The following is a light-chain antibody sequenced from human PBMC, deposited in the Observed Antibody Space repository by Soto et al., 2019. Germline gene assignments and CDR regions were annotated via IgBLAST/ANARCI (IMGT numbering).Light chain of an antibody. Sequence: EIVLTQSPGTLALSPGERATLSCRASQSVSTSYLASYQQKPGQAPRILLYGASSRDTGIPERFSGSGSGTDFTLTFSRLEPEDSAVYYCQQYNDWPRTFGQGTKVDIK. J-gene: IGKJ1*01. CDR3: QQYNDWPRT. V-gene: IGKV3-20*01. CDR1: QSVSTSY. CDR2: GAS.